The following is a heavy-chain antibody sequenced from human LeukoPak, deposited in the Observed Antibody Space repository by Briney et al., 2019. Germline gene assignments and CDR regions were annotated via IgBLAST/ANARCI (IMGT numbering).Heavy chain of an antibody. J-gene: IGHJ6*03. CDR2: IKQDGSEK. D-gene: IGHD3-9*01. V-gene: IGHV3-7*01. Sequence: GGSLRLSCAASGFTFSSYWMSWVRQAPGKGLEWVANIKQDGSEKYYVDSVKGRFTISRDNAKNSLYLQMNSLRAEDTAVYYCARDEPTSSRYFDYYYYMDVWGKGTTVTVSS. CDR1: GFTFSSYW. CDR3: ARDEPTSSRYFDYYYYMDV.